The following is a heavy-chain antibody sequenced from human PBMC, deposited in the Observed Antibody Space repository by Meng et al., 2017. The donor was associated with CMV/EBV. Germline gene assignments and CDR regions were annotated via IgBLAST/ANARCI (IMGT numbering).Heavy chain of an antibody. J-gene: IGHJ4*02. CDR3: ARDPRREEIGC. V-gene: IGHV4-61*01. D-gene: IGHD5-24*01. CDR1: GGSVSSGSYY. CDR2: IYYSGST. Sequence: SETLSLTCTVSGGSVSSGSYYWSWIRQPPGKGLEWIGYIYYSGSTNYNPSLKSRVTRSVDTSKNQFSLKLSSVAAADTAVYCCARDPRREEIGCWGQGTLVTVSS.